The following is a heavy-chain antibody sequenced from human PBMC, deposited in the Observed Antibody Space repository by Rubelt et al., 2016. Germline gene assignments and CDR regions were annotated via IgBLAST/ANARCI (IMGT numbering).Heavy chain of an antibody. V-gene: IGHV4-59*01. J-gene: IGHJ3*02. CDR2: IYYSGST. CDR1: GGSISSYY. Sequence: WLTCTVSGGSISSYYWSWIRQPPGKGLEWIGYIYYSGSTNYNPSLKSRVTISVVTSKNQFSLKLSSVTAAATAVYYCARRPSRDAFDIWGQGTMVTVSS. CDR3: ARRPSRDAFDI.